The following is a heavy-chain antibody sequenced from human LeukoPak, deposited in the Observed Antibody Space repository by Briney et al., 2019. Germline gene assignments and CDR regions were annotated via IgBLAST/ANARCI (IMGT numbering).Heavy chain of an antibody. V-gene: IGHV1-18*01. CDR3: AVAYCGGDCPPY. CDR1: GGTFSSYA. J-gene: IGHJ4*02. CDR2: ISAYNGNT. Sequence: ASVKVSCKASGGTFSSYAISWVRQAPGQGLEWMGWISAYNGNTNYAQKLQGRVTMTTDTSTSTAYMELRSLRSDDTAVYYCAVAYCGGDCPPYWGQGTLVTVSS. D-gene: IGHD2-21*02.